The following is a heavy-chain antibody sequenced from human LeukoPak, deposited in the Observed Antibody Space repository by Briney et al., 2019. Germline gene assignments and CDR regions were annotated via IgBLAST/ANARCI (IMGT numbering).Heavy chain of an antibody. CDR2: IIPIFGTA. D-gene: IGHD3-9*01. J-gene: IGHJ4*02. CDR3: ARGVRELRYFDWLFN. Sequence: SVKVSCKASGGTFSSYAISWVRQAPGQGLEWMEGIIPIFGTANYAQKFQGRVTITADESTSTAYMELSSLRSEDTAVYYCARGVRELRYFDWLFNWGQGTLVTVSS. CDR1: GGTFSSYA. V-gene: IGHV1-69*13.